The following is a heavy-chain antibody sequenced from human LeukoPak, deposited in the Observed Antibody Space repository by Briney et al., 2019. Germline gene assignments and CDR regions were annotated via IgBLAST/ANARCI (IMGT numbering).Heavy chain of an antibody. Sequence: PGRSLRLSCAASGFTFSSYAMHWVRQAPGKGLEWVAVISYDGSNKYYADSVKGRFTISRDNSKNTLYLQMNSLRAEDTAVYYCARVGALDSSGSPFDPWGQGTTVTVSS. J-gene: IGHJ6*02. CDR2: ISYDGSNK. CDR3: ARVGALDSSGSPFDP. V-gene: IGHV3-30-3*01. D-gene: IGHD3-22*01. CDR1: GFTFSSYA.